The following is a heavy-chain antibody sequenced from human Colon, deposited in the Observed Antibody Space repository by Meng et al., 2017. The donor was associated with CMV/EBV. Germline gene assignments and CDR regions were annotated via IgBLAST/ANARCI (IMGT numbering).Heavy chain of an antibody. CDR3: AKDPLVLRFLEWLLYFDY. CDR2: INSDGSST. CDR1: GFTFSSYW. V-gene: IGHV3-74*01. J-gene: IGHJ4*02. D-gene: IGHD3-3*01. Sequence: GESLKISCAASGFTFSSYWMHWVRQAPGKGLVWVSRINSDGSSTSYADSVKGRFTISRDNAKNTLYLQMNSLRAEDTAVYYCAKDPLVLRFLEWLLYFDYWGQGTLVTVSS.